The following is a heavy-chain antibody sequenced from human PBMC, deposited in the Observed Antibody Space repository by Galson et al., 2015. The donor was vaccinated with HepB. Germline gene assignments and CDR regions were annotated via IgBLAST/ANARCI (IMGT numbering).Heavy chain of an antibody. CDR3: AKGAILGATPHYFDF. J-gene: IGHJ4*02. Sequence: PLRHSALASACTVTRYAMDGARQAPGKGLEAVPSIGGSGTTRSHAHSVKGRFTISRDNSKSTVSLHMSSLRAEDTAIYYCAKGAILGATPHYFDFWGQGTLVPVSS. D-gene: IGHD3-16*01. CDR1: ACTVTRYA. CDR2: IGGSGTTR. V-gene: IGHV3-23*01.